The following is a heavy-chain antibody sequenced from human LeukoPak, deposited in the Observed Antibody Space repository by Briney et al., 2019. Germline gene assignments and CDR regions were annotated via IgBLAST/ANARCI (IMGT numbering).Heavy chain of an antibody. CDR1: GYSISSGYY. D-gene: IGHD3-3*01. Sequence: SETLSLTCAVSGYSISSGYYWGWIRQPPGKGLEWIGSIYHSGSTYYNPSLKSRVTISVDTSKNQFSLKLSSVTAADTAVYYCARQLLRFLEWLSNPGAFGIWGQGTMVTVSS. CDR3: ARQLLRFLEWLSNPGAFGI. J-gene: IGHJ3*02. CDR2: IYHSGST. V-gene: IGHV4-38-2*01.